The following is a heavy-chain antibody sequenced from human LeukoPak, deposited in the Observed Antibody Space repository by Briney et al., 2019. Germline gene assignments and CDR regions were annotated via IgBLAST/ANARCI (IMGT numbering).Heavy chain of an antibody. D-gene: IGHD2-8*01. CDR3: AKWSREADAFDI. Sequence: GSSVKVSYKASGGTFSSYAISWVRQAPGQGLEWMERIIPIFGTANYAQQFQGRVTITTDESTSTAYMELSSLRSEDTAVYYCAKWSREADAFDIWGQGTMVTVSS. CDR1: GGTFSSYA. J-gene: IGHJ3*02. V-gene: IGHV1-69*05. CDR2: IIPIFGTA.